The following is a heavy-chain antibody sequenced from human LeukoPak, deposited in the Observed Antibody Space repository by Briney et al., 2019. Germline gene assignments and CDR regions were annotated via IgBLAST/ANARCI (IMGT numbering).Heavy chain of an antibody. CDR2: ISHSGST. CDR3: ARVYDYGSGSYYYGFDP. CDR1: GYSISNGYY. D-gene: IGHD3-10*01. V-gene: IGHV4-38-2*01. J-gene: IGHJ5*02. Sequence: SETLSLTCAVSGYSISNGYYWGWIRQPPGKGLEWIGSISHSGSTYFNPPLKSRVTISVDTSKNQFSLKLSSVTAADTAVYYCARVYDYGSGSYYYGFDPWGQGTLVTVSS.